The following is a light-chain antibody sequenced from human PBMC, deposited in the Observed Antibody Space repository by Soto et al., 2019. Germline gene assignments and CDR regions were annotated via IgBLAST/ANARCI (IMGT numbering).Light chain of an antibody. CDR1: QSISSW. Sequence: RMTHSPSTLSASVGDRVTITCRASQSISSWLAWYQQKPGKAPKLLIYDASSLESGVPSRFSGSGSGTEFTLTISSLQPDDFATYYCQQYNSYSWTFGQGTKVDIK. CDR2: DAS. V-gene: IGKV1-5*01. CDR3: QQYNSYSWT. J-gene: IGKJ1*01.